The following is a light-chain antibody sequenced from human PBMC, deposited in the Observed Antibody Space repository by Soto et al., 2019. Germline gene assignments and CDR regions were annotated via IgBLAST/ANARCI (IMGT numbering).Light chain of an antibody. V-gene: IGKV3-15*01. J-gene: IGKJ1*01. CDR2: GVS. CDR1: QSVSSD. CDR3: LEYNNWPRWT. Sequence: EIVMTQSPATLSVSPGERATVSCRASQSVSSDLAWYQQQPGQAPRLLIYGVSTRATGIPARFSGSGSGTDFTLTISSLQSEDFAVYYCLEYNNWPRWTLGQGTKV.